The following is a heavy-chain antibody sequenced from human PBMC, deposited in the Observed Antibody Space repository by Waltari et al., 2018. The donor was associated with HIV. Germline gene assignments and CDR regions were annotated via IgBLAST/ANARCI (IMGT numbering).Heavy chain of an antibody. CDR1: GYSTSRDYY. CDR2: ASRSGST. CDR3: GSGSRRGHSHGIDY. V-gene: IGHV4-38-2*01. J-gene: IGHJ4*02. Sequence: QVQLHESGPGMVKPSEILSLTCAVSGYSTSRDYYWGWIRQPPGKGLEWIGSASRSGSTYYSPSLKSRVTRSLDTSKNQFSLKLNSVAAADTAVYYCGSGSRRGHSHGIDYWGQGTLVTVSS. D-gene: IGHD5-18*01.